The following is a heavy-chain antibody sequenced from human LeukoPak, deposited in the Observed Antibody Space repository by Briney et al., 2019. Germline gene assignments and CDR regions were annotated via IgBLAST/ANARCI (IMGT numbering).Heavy chain of an antibody. CDR3: ARISGAAAQHFDY. J-gene: IGHJ4*02. CDR1: GFTFSNYA. CDR2: IRSTGGTT. Sequence: GGSLRLSCGASGFTFSNYAMSWVRQAPGKGLESVSDIRSTGGTTAYADSVKGRFAISRDNAKKSLYLQMNSLRAEDTAVYYCARISGAAAQHFDYWGQGTLVTVSS. V-gene: IGHV3-48*03. D-gene: IGHD6-13*01.